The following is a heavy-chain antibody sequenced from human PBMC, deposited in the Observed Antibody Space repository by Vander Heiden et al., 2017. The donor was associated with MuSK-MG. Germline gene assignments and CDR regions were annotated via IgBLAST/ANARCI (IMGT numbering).Heavy chain of an antibody. J-gene: IGHJ6*02. CDR3: AAVDSNNGYYYYYGMDV. Sequence: QMQLVQSGPEVKKPGTSVKVSCKASGFTFTSSAVQWVRQARGQRLEWIGWIVVGSGNTNYAQKFQERVTITRDMSTSTAYMELSSLRSEDTAVYYCAAVDSNNGYYYYYGMDVWGQGTTVTVSS. CDR1: GFTFTSSA. CDR2: IVVGSGNT. D-gene: IGHD1-1*01. V-gene: IGHV1-58*01.